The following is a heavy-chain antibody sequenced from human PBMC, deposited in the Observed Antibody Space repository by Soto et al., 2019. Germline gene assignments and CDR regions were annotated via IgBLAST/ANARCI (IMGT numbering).Heavy chain of an antibody. CDR2: IYYSGST. J-gene: IGHJ4*02. Sequence: SETLSLTCTVSGGSISSYYWSWIRQPPGKGLEWIGYIYYSGSTNYNPSLKSRVTISVDTSKNQFSLKLSSVTAADTAVYYCARLYGSGSYYGRADFDYWGQGTLVTVSS. CDR1: GGSISSYY. V-gene: IGHV4-59*08. D-gene: IGHD3-10*01. CDR3: ARLYGSGSYYGRADFDY.